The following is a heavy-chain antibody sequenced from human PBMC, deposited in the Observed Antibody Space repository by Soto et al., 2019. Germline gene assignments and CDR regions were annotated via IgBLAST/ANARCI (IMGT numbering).Heavy chain of an antibody. CDR3: ARDYYDILTGYRNWFDP. CDR1: GFTFSDYY. CDR2: ISSSSSYT. V-gene: IGHV3-11*05. Sequence: QVQLVESGGGLVKPGGSLRLSCAASGFTFSDYYMSWIRQAPGKGLEWVSYISSSSSYTNYADSVKGRFTISRDNAKNSLYLQMNSLRAEDTAVYYRARDYYDILTGYRNWFDPWGQGTLVTVSS. J-gene: IGHJ5*02. D-gene: IGHD3-9*01.